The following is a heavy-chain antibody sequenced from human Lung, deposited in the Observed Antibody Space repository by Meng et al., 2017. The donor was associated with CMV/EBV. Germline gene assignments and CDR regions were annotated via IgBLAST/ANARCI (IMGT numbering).Heavy chain of an antibody. CDR1: GGSISSGDYY. CDR2: IYYSGST. D-gene: IGHD4-11*01. J-gene: IGHJ4*02. CDR3: ARDRTTGRYFDY. V-gene: IGHV4-30-4*01. Sequence: QVQRQEPGPGLVKPSQTLSLTCTVSGGSISSGDYYWSWIRQPPGKGLEWIGYIYYSGSTYYNPSLKSRVTISVDTSKNQFSLKLSSVTAADTAVYYCARDRTTGRYFDYWGQGTLVTVSS.